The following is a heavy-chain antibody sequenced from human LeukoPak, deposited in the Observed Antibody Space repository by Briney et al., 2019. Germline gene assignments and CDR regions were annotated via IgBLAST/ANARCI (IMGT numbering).Heavy chain of an antibody. CDR3: AKGREIYYYGSGDLDY. Sequence: PGGSLRLSCAASGFTFSSYAMSWVRQAPGKGLEWVSAISGSGGSTYYADSVKGRFTISRDNSKNTLYLQMNSLRAEDTAVYYCAKGREIYYYGSGDLDYWGQGTLVTVSS. V-gene: IGHV3-23*01. D-gene: IGHD3-10*01. J-gene: IGHJ4*02. CDR2: ISGSGGST. CDR1: GFTFSSYA.